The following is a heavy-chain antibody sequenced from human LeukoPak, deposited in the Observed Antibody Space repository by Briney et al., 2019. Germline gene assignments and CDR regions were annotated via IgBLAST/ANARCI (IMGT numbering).Heavy chain of an antibody. CDR1: GGSFSGYY. V-gene: IGHV4-34*01. CDR2: INHSGST. D-gene: IGHD2-2*01. Sequence: SETLSLTCAVYGGSFSGYYWSWIRQPPGKGLEWIGEINHSGSTNYNPSPKSRVTISVDTSKNQFSLKLSSVTAADTAVYYCVGYCSSTSCSDAFDIWGQGTMVTVSS. J-gene: IGHJ3*02. CDR3: VGYCSSTSCSDAFDI.